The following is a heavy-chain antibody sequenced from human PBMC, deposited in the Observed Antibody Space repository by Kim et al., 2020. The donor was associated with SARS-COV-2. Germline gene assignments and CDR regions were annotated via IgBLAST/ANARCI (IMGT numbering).Heavy chain of an antibody. Sequence: GGSTAYAQKFQGRVTLTTDTSTSIVYMELSSLRSEDTAVYYCARGRGADYWGQGTLLTVSS. CDR3: ARGRGADY. CDR2: GGST. D-gene: IGHD3-10*01. V-gene: IGHV1-46*01. J-gene: IGHJ4*02.